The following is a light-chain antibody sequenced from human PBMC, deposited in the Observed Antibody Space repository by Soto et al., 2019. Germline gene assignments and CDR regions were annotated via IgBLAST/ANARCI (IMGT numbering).Light chain of an antibody. J-gene: IGKJ4*01. Sequence: EVVMTQSPATLSVSPGERATLSCRASQSVSSNLAWYQRKPGQAPGLLIYGASTRAPGIPARFSGSGSGTEFTLTISGLQSESFAVDDCQQYNNWPPLTFGGGTKVEIK. V-gene: IGKV3-15*01. CDR2: GAS. CDR3: QQYNNWPPLT. CDR1: QSVSSN.